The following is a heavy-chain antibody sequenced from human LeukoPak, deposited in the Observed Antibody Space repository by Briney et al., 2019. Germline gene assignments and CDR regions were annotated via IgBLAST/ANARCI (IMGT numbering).Heavy chain of an antibody. J-gene: IGHJ6*03. V-gene: IGHV3-9*01. CDR2: INWNGGSI. CDR1: GFTFGDYP. Sequence: GGSLRLSCVATGFTFGDYPMHWVRQVPGKGLEWVSGINWNGGSIGYADSVKGRFTISRDNAKNSLYLQMNSLRAEDTALYYCAKDGRFSGSPYFYYMDVWGKGTTITVS. D-gene: IGHD1-26*01. CDR3: AKDGRFSGSPYFYYMDV.